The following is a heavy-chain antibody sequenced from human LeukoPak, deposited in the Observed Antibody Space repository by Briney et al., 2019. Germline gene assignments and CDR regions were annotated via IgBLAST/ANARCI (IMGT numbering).Heavy chain of an antibody. J-gene: IGHJ6*03. V-gene: IGHV1-8*01. CDR1: GYTFTSCD. Sequence: ASVKVSYKASGYTFTSCDINWVRQATGQGLEWMGWMNPNSGNTGYAQKFQGRVTMTRNTSISTAYMELSSLRSEDTAVYYCARGVRDCRSTSCYLYYYYMDVWGKGTTATVSS. D-gene: IGHD2-2*01. CDR2: MNPNSGNT. CDR3: ARGVRDCRSTSCYLYYYYMDV.